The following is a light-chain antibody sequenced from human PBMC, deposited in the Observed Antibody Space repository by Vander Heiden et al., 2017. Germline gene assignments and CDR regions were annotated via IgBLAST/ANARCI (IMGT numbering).Light chain of an antibody. Sequence: SPVLTQPPSVAVAPGQTARITCGGNNIGSKSVHWDQQKPGQAPVLVAYEDSDRPSGIPERFSGSNSGNTATLTISRVEAGDEADYYCQVWDSSSDHPGGVFGGGTKLTVL. V-gene: IGLV3-21*02. CDR2: EDS. CDR3: QVWDSSSDHPGGV. CDR1: NIGSKS. J-gene: IGLJ3*02.